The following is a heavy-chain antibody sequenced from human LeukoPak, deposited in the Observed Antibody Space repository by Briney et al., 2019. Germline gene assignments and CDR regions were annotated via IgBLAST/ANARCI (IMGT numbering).Heavy chain of an antibody. D-gene: IGHD3-16*02. J-gene: IGHJ4*02. CDR2: IFASGTS. CDR1: SGSIASYY. Sequence: TSETLSLTCSLSSGSIASYYWTWVRQTPQKGLEWIGYIFASGTSEYNPSLKSRVTIALDMSRNQFSLKMTSVTAADTAVYFCVRGWGSSRGRLDSWGQGTLVTVS. CDR3: VRGWGSSRGRLDS. V-gene: IGHV4-59*01.